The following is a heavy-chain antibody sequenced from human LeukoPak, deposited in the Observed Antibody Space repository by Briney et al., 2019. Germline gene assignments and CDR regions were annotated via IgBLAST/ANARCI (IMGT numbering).Heavy chain of an antibody. CDR3: ARGGETTVIPFYFYYMDV. CDR2: IIPAINTT. CDR1: GGAFSSFA. D-gene: IGHD4-17*01. V-gene: IGHV1-69*05. Sequence: SVKVSCKASGGAFSSFAISWVRQAPGQGLEWMGGIIPAINTTNYAQKFRGRVTVTTDESTSTAYMELSSLKSEDTAVYYCARGGETTVIPFYFYYMDVWGKGTTVTVSS. J-gene: IGHJ6*03.